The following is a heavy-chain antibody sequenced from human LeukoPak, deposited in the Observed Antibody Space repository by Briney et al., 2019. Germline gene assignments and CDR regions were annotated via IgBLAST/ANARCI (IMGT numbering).Heavy chain of an antibody. V-gene: IGHV1-18*01. J-gene: IGHJ4*02. CDR2: ISAYNGNT. Sequence: ASVKVSCKASGYTFTSYGISGVRQAPGQGLEWMGWISAYNGNTNYAQKLQGRVNMTTDTSTSTAYMELRSLRSDDTAVYYCARDGPVAGTRQFDYWGQGTLVTVSS. D-gene: IGHD6-19*01. CDR1: GYTFTSYG. CDR3: ARDGPVAGTRQFDY.